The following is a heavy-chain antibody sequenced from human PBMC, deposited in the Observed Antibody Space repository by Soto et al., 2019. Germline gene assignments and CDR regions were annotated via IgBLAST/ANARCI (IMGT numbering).Heavy chain of an antibody. CDR1: GFTLSSHW. Sequence: EVQLVESGGGFAQPGGSLRLSCAASGFTLSSHWMHWVRQAPGKGLVWFSRINRDGSTINYYDSVRAGYTISRDNAKKPLSLLMNSLSAEDTAVYACARVAGCTYSSNANGRAAFEMWGQGTMVNVS. J-gene: IGHJ3*02. CDR2: INRDGSTI. D-gene: IGHD6-13*01. CDR3: ARVAGCTYSSNANGRAAFEM. V-gene: IGHV3-74*01.